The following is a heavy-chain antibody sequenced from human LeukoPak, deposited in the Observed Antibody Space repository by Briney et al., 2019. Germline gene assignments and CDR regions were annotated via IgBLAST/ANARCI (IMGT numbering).Heavy chain of an antibody. Sequence: GGSLRPSCEAFGFTFHDYAMNWVGQTPGKGLEWVCLISWDGDRPYYADSVKGRFTISRDNSKNSLYLQMDSLRAEDTALYYCAKDTLSATTGRADYFDSWGQGTLVTVSS. CDR3: AKDTLSATTGRADYFDS. V-gene: IGHV3-43D*03. J-gene: IGHJ4*02. CDR2: ISWDGDRP. CDR1: GFTFHDYA. D-gene: IGHD1-1*01.